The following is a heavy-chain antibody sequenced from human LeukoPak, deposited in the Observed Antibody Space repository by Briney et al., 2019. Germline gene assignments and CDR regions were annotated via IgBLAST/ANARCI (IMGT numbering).Heavy chain of an antibody. CDR3: ARHGFDPVQNVAHWYFDL. CDR1: GGSFSTYY. Sequence: SATLSLTCAVYGGSFSTYYWTWIRQPPGKGLEWIAEISYSGNTNYNPSLKSRVTIRTSKNEISLNLTSVTAADTAVYYCARHGFDPVQNVAHWYFDLWGRGTLVTVSS. CDR2: ISYSGNT. D-gene: IGHD3-10*01. J-gene: IGHJ2*01. V-gene: IGHV4-34*01.